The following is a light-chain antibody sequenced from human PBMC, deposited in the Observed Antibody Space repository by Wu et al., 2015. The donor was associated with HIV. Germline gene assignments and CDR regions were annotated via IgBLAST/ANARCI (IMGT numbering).Light chain of an antibody. V-gene: IGKV1-33*01. J-gene: IGKJ3*01. CDR2: DAS. CDR1: QDISKY. Sequence: DIQMTQSPSSLSASVGDRVTITCHTSQDISKYLNWYQFKPGKAPQLLIYDASNLETGVPSRFSGSGSGTVFTFTISNLKSEDVATYYCQQYDVLPITFGPGTTVDIK. CDR3: QQYDVLPIT.